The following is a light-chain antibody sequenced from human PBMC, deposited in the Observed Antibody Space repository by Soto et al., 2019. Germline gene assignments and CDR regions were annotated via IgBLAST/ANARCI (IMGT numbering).Light chain of an antibody. CDR1: QSIGSW. CDR2: MVS. J-gene: IGKJ5*01. V-gene: IGKV1-5*03. CDR3: QQFNSDLGIT. Sequence: DIQMTQSPSTLSAFVGDRVTITCRASQSIGSWLAWYQQKPGKAPKLVVYMVSSLQSGVPSRFSGSGSGTEFTLTITSLQPDDFATYYCQQFNSDLGITFGQGTRLEI.